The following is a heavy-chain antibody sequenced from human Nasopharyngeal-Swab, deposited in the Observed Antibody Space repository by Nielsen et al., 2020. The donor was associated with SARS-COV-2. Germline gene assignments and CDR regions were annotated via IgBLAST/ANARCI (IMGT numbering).Heavy chain of an antibody. J-gene: IGHJ4*02. CDR1: GGTFSSYS. CDR2: IIPIFGTA. Sequence: SVKVSCKASGGTFSSYSISWVRQAPGQGLEWMGGIIPIFGTANYAQKFQGRVTITADKSTSTAYMELSSLRSEDTAVYYCARDLSWSGSYRHLGYWGQGTLVTVSS. CDR3: ARDLSWSGSYRHLGY. D-gene: IGHD1-26*01. V-gene: IGHV1-69*06.